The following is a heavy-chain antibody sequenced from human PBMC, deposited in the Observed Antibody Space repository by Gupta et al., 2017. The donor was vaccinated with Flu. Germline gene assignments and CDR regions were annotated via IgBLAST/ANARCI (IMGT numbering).Heavy chain of an antibody. CDR1: SGNYY. CDR3: ASGKKWLTATGYFDY. J-gene: IGHJ4*02. Sequence: SGNYYWSWIRQHPGKGLEGIGYIYSSGSTYNPSLKSRVTISVDTSANQFSLRLRSVTAADTAVYYCASGKKWLTATGYFDYWGQGTLVTVSS. D-gene: IGHD5-12*01. CDR2: IYSSGST. V-gene: IGHV4-31*02.